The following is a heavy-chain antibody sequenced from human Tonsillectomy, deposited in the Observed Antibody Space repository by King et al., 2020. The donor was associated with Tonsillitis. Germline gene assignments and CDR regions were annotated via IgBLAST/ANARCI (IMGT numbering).Heavy chain of an antibody. CDR2: ISGSGVST. CDR3: AKTGAYGDSDWFDP. J-gene: IGHJ5*02. V-gene: IGHV3-23*04. CDR1: GFTFYNYA. D-gene: IGHD4-17*01. Sequence: VQLVESGGGLIQPGGSLRLSCAASGFTFYNYAMTWVRQAPGKGLEWVSAISGSGVSTYYADSVKGRFTISIDNSKNTLYLQMNSLRAEDTAVYYCAKTGAYGDSDWFDPWGQGTLVTVSS.